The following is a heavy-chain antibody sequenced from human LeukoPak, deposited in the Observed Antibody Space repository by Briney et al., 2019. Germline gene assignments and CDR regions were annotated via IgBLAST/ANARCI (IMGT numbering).Heavy chain of an antibody. Sequence: PGGSLRLSCAASGFTFSSYAMSWVRQAPGKGLEWVSAISGSGGSTYYADSMKGRFTISRNNSKNTLYLQMNSLRAEDTAVYYCAKDPLLEWLYLRAGQVGSDYWGQGTLVTVSS. CDR1: GFTFSSYA. CDR2: ISGSGGST. J-gene: IGHJ4*02. V-gene: IGHV3-23*01. CDR3: AKDPLLEWLYLRAGQVGSDY. D-gene: IGHD3-3*01.